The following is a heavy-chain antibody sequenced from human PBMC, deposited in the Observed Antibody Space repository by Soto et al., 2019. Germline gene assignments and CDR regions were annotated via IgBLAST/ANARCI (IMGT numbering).Heavy chain of an antibody. CDR3: ARDLGGSYYAPVDY. Sequence: QVQLVQSGAEVKKPGASVKVSCKASGYTFTSYGISWVRQAPGQGLEWMGWISAYNGNTKYAQKLQGRVTMTTDTATSTDYMELRSLRSDDTAVYYCARDLGGSYYAPVDYWGQGTLVTVSS. CDR2: ISAYNGNT. J-gene: IGHJ4*02. D-gene: IGHD1-26*01. CDR1: GYTFTSYG. V-gene: IGHV1-18*01.